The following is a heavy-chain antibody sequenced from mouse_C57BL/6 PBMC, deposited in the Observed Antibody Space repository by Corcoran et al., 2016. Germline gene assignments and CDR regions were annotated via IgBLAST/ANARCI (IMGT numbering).Heavy chain of an antibody. CDR1: DYAFSSYW. CDR2: IYPGDGDT. J-gene: IGHJ3*01. D-gene: IGHD2-3*01. Sequence: VQLQQSGAELVKTGASETISCKASDYAFSSYWMNWVKKRPGKGLEWSGQIYPGDGDTNYNGKFKGKATLTADQSSSTAYMQLSSLTSEDSAVYVCARSYDGYPAWLAYWGQGTLVTVSA. V-gene: IGHV1-80*01. CDR3: ARSYDGYPAWLAY.